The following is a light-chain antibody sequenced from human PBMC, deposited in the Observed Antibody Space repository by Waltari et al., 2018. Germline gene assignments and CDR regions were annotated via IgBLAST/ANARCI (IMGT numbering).Light chain of an antibody. CDR1: QGISNF. CDR2: GAS. CDR3: QQTSSTPCT. V-gene: IGKV1-39*01. J-gene: IGKJ1*01. Sequence: CRASQGISNFLDWYQRKPGKAPKLLVYGASNMQTAVPSRFSAFGSGTEFTLTISALQSEDFATYFCQQTSSTPCTFGQGT.